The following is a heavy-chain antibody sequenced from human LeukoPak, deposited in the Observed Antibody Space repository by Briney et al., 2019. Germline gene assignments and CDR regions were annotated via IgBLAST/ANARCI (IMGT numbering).Heavy chain of an antibody. CDR3: ARDSGSYYREYFQH. J-gene: IGHJ1*01. CDR1: GGTFSSYA. V-gene: IGHV1-69*04. D-gene: IGHD1-26*01. CDR2: IIPILGIA. Sequence: ASVKVSCKASGGTFSSYAISWVRQAPGQGLERMGRIIPILGIANYAQKFQGRVTITADKSTSTAYMELSSRRSEDTAVYYCARDSGSYYREYFQHWGQGTLVTVSS.